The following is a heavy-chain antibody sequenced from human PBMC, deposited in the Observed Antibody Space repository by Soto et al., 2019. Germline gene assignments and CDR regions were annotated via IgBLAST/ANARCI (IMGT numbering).Heavy chain of an antibody. V-gene: IGHV4-39*01. CDR2: FYSSGSA. D-gene: IGHD2-15*01. Sequence: SETLSLTCTVSGGSLSSSSYYWGWIRQPPGKGREWIGSFYSSGSAYYNPSLKSRVTISVDTSKNQFSLKLSSVTAADTAVYYCARHYYGGGYYFDYWGQGTLVTVSS. CDR3: ARHYYGGGYYFDY. CDR1: GGSLSSSSYY. J-gene: IGHJ4*02.